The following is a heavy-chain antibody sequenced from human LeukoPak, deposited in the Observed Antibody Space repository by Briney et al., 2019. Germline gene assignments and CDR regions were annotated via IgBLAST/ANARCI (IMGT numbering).Heavy chain of an antibody. V-gene: IGHV1-2*06. Sequence: GASVKVSCKASGYTFTGYCMHWVRQAPGQGLEWMGRINPNSGGTNYAQKFQGRVTMTRDTSISTAYMELSRLRSDDTAVYYCARDYLDYDFWSGYYGNWFDPWGQGTLVTVSS. J-gene: IGHJ5*02. D-gene: IGHD3-3*01. CDR3: ARDYLDYDFWSGYYGNWFDP. CDR2: INPNSGGT. CDR1: GYTFTGYC.